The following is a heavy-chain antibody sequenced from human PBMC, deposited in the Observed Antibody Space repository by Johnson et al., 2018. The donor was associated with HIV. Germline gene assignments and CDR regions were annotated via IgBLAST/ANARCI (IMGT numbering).Heavy chain of an antibody. CDR1: GFSLSVYA. Sequence: VQVVESGGGLVKPGGSLRLSCAASGFSLSVYAMHWVRQAPGKGLEWVSGISWNSGTIGYADSVKGRFTISRDNAKNSLYLQMNSLRAEDTALYYCAKGEVVIISGGVDIWGQGTMVTVSS. CDR3: AKGEVVIISGGVDI. J-gene: IGHJ3*02. CDR2: ISWNSGTI. D-gene: IGHD3-3*01. V-gene: IGHV3-9*01.